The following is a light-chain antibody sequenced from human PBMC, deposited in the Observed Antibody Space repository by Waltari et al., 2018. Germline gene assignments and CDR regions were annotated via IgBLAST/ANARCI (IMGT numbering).Light chain of an antibody. CDR3: QQYNNWPQT. CDR1: QSVSSN. V-gene: IGKV3-15*01. CDR2: GAS. J-gene: IGKJ1*01. Sequence: EIVMTQSQATLSVSPGESATCSCRASQSVSSNLAWYQQKPGQAPRLLIYGASTRATGIPARFSGSGSGTEFTLTISSLQSEDFAVYYCQQYNNWPQTFGQGTKVEIK.